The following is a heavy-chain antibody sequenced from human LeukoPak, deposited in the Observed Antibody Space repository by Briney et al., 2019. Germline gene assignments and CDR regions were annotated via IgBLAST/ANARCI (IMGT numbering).Heavy chain of an antibody. D-gene: IGHD3-10*01. Sequence: SETLSLTCAVYGGSFSGYYWSWIRRPPGKGLEWIGEINHSGSTNYNPSLKSRVTISVDTSKNQFSLKLSSVTAADTAVYYCARGGHYGPGRYQKWGQGTLVTVSS. CDR2: INHSGST. CDR3: ARGGHYGPGRYQK. J-gene: IGHJ4*02. CDR1: GGSFSGYY. V-gene: IGHV4-34*01.